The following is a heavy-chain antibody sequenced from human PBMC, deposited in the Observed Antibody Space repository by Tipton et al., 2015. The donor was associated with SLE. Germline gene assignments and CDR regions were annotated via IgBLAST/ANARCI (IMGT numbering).Heavy chain of an antibody. D-gene: IGHD3-22*01. CDR1: GFTVSSNY. CDR2: ISGSGGST. CDR3: AGSSGYFYWYFDI. V-gene: IGHV3-23*01. Sequence: SLRLSCAASGFTVSSNYMSWVRQAPGKGLEWVSAISGSGGSTYYADSVKGRFTISRDNSKNTLYLQMNSLRAEDTAVYYCAGSSGYFYWYFDIWGRGTLVTVSS. J-gene: IGHJ2*01.